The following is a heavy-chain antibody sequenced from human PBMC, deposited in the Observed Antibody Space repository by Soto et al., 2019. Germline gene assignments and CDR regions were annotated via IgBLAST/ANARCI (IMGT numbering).Heavy chain of an antibody. CDR1: GGSISSGGYY. J-gene: IGHJ4*02. Sequence: QVQLQESGPGLVKPSQTLSLTCTVSGGSISSGGYYWSWIRQHPGKGLEWIGYIHYSGSTYYNPSLKSRATISVDTSKNQFSLKLSSVTAADTAVYYCARATAGMDYFDCWGQGTLVTVSS. V-gene: IGHV4-31*03. CDR3: ARATAGMDYFDC. CDR2: IHYSGST.